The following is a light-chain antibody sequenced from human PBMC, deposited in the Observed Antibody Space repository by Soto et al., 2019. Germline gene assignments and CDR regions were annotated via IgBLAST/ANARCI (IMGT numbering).Light chain of an antibody. CDR2: AAS. Sequence: DIQMTQSPSSLSASVGDRVTITCRASQSNSSYLNCYQQKPGKAPNLLIYAASSLQSGVPSKFSGSGSGPDFTLTICSLQRDDFATYYCHQSYSSPFTLGPGTKVYL. CDR3: HQSYSSPFT. J-gene: IGKJ3*01. V-gene: IGKV1-39*01. CDR1: QSNSSY.